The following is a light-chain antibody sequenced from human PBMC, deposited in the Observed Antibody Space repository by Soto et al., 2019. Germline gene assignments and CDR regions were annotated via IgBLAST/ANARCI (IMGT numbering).Light chain of an antibody. V-gene: IGKV1-17*01. CDR2: VAS. CDR1: QGIRND. CDR3: LQHDSYPLT. Sequence: DLKMTQSPSSLSAAVGDRVTITCRASQGIRNDLAWYQQKAGKAPKRLIYVASSLQSGVPSRFSGGGSGTEFTLTINSLQPEDFATYFCLQHDSYPLTFGQGTRLE. J-gene: IGKJ5*01.